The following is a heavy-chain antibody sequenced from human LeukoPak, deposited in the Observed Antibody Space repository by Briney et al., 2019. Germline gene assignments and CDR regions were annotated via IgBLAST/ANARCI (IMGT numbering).Heavy chain of an antibody. V-gene: IGHV1-18*01. CDR3: ARRIRSTSGGNWFDP. CDR2: INAYNGNT. Sequence: ASVKVSCKASGYTFTSYGISWVRQAPGQGLEWMGWINAYNGNTNYAQKLQGRVTMTTDTSTSTAYMELRSLRSDDTAVYYCARRIRSTSGGNWFDPWGQGTLVTVSS. J-gene: IGHJ5*02. D-gene: IGHD2-2*01. CDR1: GYTFTSYG.